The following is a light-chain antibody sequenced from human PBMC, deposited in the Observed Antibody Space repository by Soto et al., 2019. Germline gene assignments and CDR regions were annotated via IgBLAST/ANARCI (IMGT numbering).Light chain of an antibody. CDR3: QQYNSYRYT. J-gene: IGKJ5*01. CDR1: QSISNW. CDR2: DAS. Sequence: DIQMTQSPSTLSASVGDRVTITCRASQSISNWLAWYQQKPGKAPKLLIYDASSLESGVPSRFSGSGSGTEFTLTISSLQPDDFATYYCQQYNSYRYTFGQGTRLEI. V-gene: IGKV1-5*01.